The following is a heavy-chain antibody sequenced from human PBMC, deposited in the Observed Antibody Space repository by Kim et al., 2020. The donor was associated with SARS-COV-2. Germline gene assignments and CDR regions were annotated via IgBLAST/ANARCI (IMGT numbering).Heavy chain of an antibody. Sequence: SETLSLTCTVSGGSISSSSYYWGWIRQPPGKGLEWIGSIYYSGSTYYNPSLKSRVTISVDTSKNQFSLKLSSVTAADTVVYYCAHGARGYSSNNLFDPWGQGTLVTVSS. V-gene: IGHV4-39*01. CDR1: GGSISSSSYY. CDR3: AHGARGYSSNNLFDP. CDR2: IYYSGST. D-gene: IGHD5-18*01. J-gene: IGHJ5*02.